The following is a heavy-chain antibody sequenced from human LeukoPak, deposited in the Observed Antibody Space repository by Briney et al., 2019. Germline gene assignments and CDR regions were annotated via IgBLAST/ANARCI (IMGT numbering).Heavy chain of an antibody. V-gene: IGHV4-59*01. CDR3: ARVAGRTVDY. CDR2: IYYSGST. J-gene: IGHJ4*02. CDR1: GGSISSYY. D-gene: IGHD1-1*01. Sequence: TSETLSLTCTVSGGSISSYYWSWIRQPPGKGLGWIGYIYYSGSTNYNPSLKSRVTISVDTSKNQFSLKLSSVTAADTAVYYCARVAGRTVDYWGQGTLVTVSS.